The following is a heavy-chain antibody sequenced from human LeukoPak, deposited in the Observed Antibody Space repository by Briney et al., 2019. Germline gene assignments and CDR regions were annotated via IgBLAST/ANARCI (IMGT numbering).Heavy chain of an antibody. J-gene: IGHJ5*02. CDR3: ARDRTPGTNGWFDP. Sequence: SVKVSCKASGGTFSSYAISRVRQAPGQGLEWMGGIIPIFGTANYAQKFQGRVTITTDESTSTAYMELSSLRSEDTAVYYCARDRTPGTNGWFDPWGQGTLVTVSS. D-gene: IGHD2-8*01. CDR2: IIPIFGTA. V-gene: IGHV1-69*05. CDR1: GGTFSSYA.